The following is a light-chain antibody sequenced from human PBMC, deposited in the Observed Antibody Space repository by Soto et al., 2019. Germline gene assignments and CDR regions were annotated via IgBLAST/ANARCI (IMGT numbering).Light chain of an antibody. V-gene: IGLV2-14*01. J-gene: IGLJ3*02. Sequence: QSALTQPASVSGSPGQSITISCTGTSSDVGAYNYVSWYQHHPGKAPKLMIFEVSNRPSGVSNRFSASKSGNTASLTISGLQAEDEADYYCSSYTSNTTPVFGGGTKLTVL. CDR2: EVS. CDR3: SSYTSNTTPV. CDR1: SSDVGAYNY.